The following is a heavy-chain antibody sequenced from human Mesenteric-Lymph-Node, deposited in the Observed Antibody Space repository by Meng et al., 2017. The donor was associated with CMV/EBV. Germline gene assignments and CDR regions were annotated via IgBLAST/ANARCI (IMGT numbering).Heavy chain of an antibody. CDR3: GRDNWGSIDY. CDR2: MSYSGST. CDR1: GGSFRRYP. Sequence: QLHASGPGLVKPSPPLSLPCTVSGGSFRRYPWSWIRPPPGKGLECVGYMSYSGSTNYNPSLKSRITMSLDTSKNQFSLELSSVTAADTAVYYCGRDNWGSIDYWGQGTLVTVSS. J-gene: IGHJ4*02. V-gene: IGHV4-59*13. D-gene: IGHD7-27*01.